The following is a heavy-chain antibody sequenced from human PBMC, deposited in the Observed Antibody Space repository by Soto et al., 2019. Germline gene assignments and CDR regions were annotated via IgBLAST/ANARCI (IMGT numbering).Heavy chain of an antibody. CDR1: GFTFSSYA. D-gene: IGHD6-19*01. CDR2: ISYDGSNK. Sequence: QVQLVESGGGVVQPGRSLRLSCAASGFTFSSYAMHWVRQAPGKGLEWVAVISYDGSNKYYADSVKGRFTISRDNYKNTLYLQMNSLRAEDTAVYYCARDGGYSSGWLPDDYWGQGTLVTVSS. CDR3: ARDGGYSSGWLPDDY. V-gene: IGHV3-30-3*01. J-gene: IGHJ4*02.